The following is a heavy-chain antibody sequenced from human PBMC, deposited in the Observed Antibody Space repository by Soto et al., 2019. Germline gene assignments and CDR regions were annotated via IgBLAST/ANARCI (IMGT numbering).Heavy chain of an antibody. CDR2: IIPILGIA. J-gene: IGHJ5*02. Sequence: QVQLVQSGAEVKKPGSSVKVSCKAPGGTFSSYTISWVRQAPGQGLEWMGRIIPILGIANYAQKFQGRVTITADKSTSTAYMELGSLRSEDTAVYDCARVLAVAGTPLRWFDPWRQGTLVTVSS. CDR1: GGTFSSYT. V-gene: IGHV1-69*02. D-gene: IGHD6-19*01. CDR3: ARVLAVAGTPLRWFDP.